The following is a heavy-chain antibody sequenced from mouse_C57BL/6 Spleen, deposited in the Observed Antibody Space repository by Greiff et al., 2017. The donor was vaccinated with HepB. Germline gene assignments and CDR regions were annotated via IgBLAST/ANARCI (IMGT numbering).Heavy chain of an antibody. CDR3: ARGRGDGYFYWYFDV. J-gene: IGHJ1*03. D-gene: IGHD2-3*01. CDR1: GYTFTTYP. Sequence: VQRVESGAELVKPGASVKMSCKASGYTFTTYPIEWMKQNHGKSLEWIGNFHPYNDDTKYNEKFKGKATLTVEKSSSTVYLELSRLTSDDSAVYYCARGRGDGYFYWYFDVWGTGTTVTVSS. V-gene: IGHV1-47*01. CDR2: FHPYNDDT.